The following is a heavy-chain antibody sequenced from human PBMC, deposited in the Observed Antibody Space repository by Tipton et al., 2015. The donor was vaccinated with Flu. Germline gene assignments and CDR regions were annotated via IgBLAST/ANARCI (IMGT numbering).Heavy chain of an antibody. D-gene: IGHD4-17*01. CDR2: INNDGSST. Sequence: SGFTFSSHWMHWVRQVPGKGPAWVARINNDGSSTIYADSVKGRFTISRDNAKNTLYLQMNSLRAEDTALYYCARGAGTETTGYAMDVWGQGTTVSVSS. J-gene: IGHJ6*02. CDR1: GFTFSSHW. V-gene: IGHV3-74*01. CDR3: ARGAGTETTGYAMDV.